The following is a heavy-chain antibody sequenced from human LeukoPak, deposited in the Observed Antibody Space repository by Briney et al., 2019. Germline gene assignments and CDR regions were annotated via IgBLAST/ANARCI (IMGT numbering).Heavy chain of an antibody. CDR2: INLSAGST. V-gene: IGHV1-46*01. CDR3: ARAYDSGLAFDI. CDR1: GYIFTSYY. Sequence: ASVKVSCKASGYIFTSYYMHWVRQAPGQGLEWMGIINLSAGSTSYAQKFQGRVIMTRDTSTTTVHMELSSLRSEDTAVYYCARAYDSGLAFDIWGQGTMVTVSS. J-gene: IGHJ3*02. D-gene: IGHD3-10*01.